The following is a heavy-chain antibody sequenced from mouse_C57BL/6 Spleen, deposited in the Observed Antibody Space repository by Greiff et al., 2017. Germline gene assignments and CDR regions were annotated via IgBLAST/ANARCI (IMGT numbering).Heavy chain of an antibody. V-gene: IGHV1-50*01. Sequence: QVQLQQPGAELVKPGASVKLSCKASGYTFTSYWMQWVKQRPGQGLEWIGEIDPSDSYTNYNQKFKGKATMTVDTASSTAYMQLSSLTSEDSAVYYCARRIYYYSSRYFDVWGTGTTVTVSS. CDR1: GYTFTSYW. D-gene: IGHD1-1*01. CDR2: IDPSDSYT. CDR3: ARRIYYYSSRYFDV. J-gene: IGHJ1*03.